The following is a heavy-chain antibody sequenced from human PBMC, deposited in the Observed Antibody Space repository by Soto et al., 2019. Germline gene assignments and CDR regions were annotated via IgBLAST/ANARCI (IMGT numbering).Heavy chain of an antibody. D-gene: IGHD4-17*01. CDR3: ARDDKGYGDVDC. Sequence: QVQLQESGPGLVKPSQTLSLTCTVSGGSIRSADYYWSWIRQSPGKGLEWIGYIYHSGATYYNPSLQSRLTMSIDTSKSQFSLGLTSVTAADTAVYYCARDDKGYGDVDCWGQGALVTVSS. J-gene: IGHJ4*02. CDR1: GGSIRSADYY. CDR2: IYHSGAT. V-gene: IGHV4-30-4*01.